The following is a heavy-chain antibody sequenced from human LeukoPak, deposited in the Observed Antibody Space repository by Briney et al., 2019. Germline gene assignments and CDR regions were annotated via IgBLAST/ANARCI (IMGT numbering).Heavy chain of an antibody. CDR1: GFTFSSYA. CDR3: AKIEGSGSYYNTRWHAGSIDY. D-gene: IGHD3-10*01. V-gene: IGHV3-23*01. Sequence: QAGGSLRLSCAASGFTFSSYAMSWVRQAPGKGLEWVSAISGSGGSTYYADSVKGRFTISRDNSKNTLYLQMNSLRAEDTAVYYCAKIEGSGSYYNTRWHAGSIDYWGQGTLVTVSS. CDR2: ISGSGGST. J-gene: IGHJ4*02.